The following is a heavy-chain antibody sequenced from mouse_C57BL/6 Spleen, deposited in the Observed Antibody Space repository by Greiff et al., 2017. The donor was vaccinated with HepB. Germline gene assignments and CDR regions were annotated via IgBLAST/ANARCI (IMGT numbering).Heavy chain of an antibody. CDR3: ARGGYDVYWYFDV. V-gene: IGHV5-17*01. J-gene: IGHJ1*03. CDR2: ISSGSSTI. D-gene: IGHD2-2*01. Sequence: DVKLVESGGGLVKPGGSLKLSCAASGFTFSDYGMHWVRQAPEKGLEWVAYISSGSSTIYYADTVKGRFTISRDNAKNTLFLQMTSLRSEDTAMYYCARGGYDVYWYFDVWGTGTTVTVSS. CDR1: GFTFSDYG.